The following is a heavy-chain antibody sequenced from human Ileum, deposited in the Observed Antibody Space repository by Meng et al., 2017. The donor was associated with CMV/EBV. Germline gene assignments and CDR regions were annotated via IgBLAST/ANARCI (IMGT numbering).Heavy chain of an antibody. CDR2: IYWDEDK. J-gene: IGHJ4*02. D-gene: IGHD3-16*01. Sequence: QIPLKESCPTPVNPTQTLTLTCTFSGFSFSTRGVGVGWIRQPPGKALEWLALIYWDEDKGYSPSLKRRLTITKDTSKNQVVLTMTNVDPVDTATYFCARSLYYSSYYFDYWGQGTLVTVSS. V-gene: IGHV2-5*02. CDR3: ARSLYYSSYYFDY. CDR1: GFSFSTRGVG.